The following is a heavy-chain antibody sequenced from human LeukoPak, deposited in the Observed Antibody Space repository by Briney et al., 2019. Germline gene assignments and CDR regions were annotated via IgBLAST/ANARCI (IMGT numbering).Heavy chain of an antibody. CDR3: ARGRSYGAVRWFDP. CDR2: IYYSGST. Sequence: PSETLSLTCTVSGGSISSYYWSWIRQPPGKGLEWIGYIYYSGSTNYNPSLTSRVTISIDTSKNHFSLNLTSVTAADTAVYYCARGRSYGAVRWFDPWGQGTLVIVSS. D-gene: IGHD4-17*01. CDR1: GGSISSYY. V-gene: IGHV4-59*01. J-gene: IGHJ5*02.